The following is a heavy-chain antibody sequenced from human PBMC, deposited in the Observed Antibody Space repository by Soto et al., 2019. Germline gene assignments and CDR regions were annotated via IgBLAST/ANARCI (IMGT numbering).Heavy chain of an antibody. J-gene: IGHJ4*02. CDR2: IGGSGGTT. CDR3: AKSLSDFGSGSDY. Sequence: EVQLLESGGGLVQPGGSLRLSCAASGFTFSSYAMTWVRQAPGKGLEWVSTIGGSGGTTDYADSVKGRFTISRDNSKTTLYLQMNTLRAEDTAVYYCAKSLSDFGSGSDYWGQGSLVTVSS. D-gene: IGHD3-3*01. V-gene: IGHV3-23*01. CDR1: GFTFSSYA.